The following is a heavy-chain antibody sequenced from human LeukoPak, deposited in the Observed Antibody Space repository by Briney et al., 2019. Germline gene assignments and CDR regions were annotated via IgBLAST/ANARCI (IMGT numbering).Heavy chain of an antibody. CDR3: ARAGASGWYAAGWFDP. CDR1: GFPFNNYW. D-gene: IGHD6-19*01. Sequence: GGSLKLSCAASGFPFNNYWMHWVRQAPGQELGWVSSINTDGRTTRYAASVQGRFTISRDNAKNTLSLQMNSLRDDDTAVYYCARAGASGWYAAGWFDPWGQGTLVTVSS. CDR2: INTDGRTT. J-gene: IGHJ5*02. V-gene: IGHV3-74*01.